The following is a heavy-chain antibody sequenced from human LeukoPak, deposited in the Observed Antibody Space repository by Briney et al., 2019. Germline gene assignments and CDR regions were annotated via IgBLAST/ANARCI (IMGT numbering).Heavy chain of an antibody. CDR2: ISGGASHK. CDR1: GFMFSNFG. V-gene: IGHV3-30*03. CDR3: FAFGELPDVEVLDL. D-gene: IGHD3-10*01. J-gene: IGHJ4*02. Sequence: GGSLRLSCAASGFMFSNFGMHWVRQAPGKGLEWVGLISGGASHKFYADSVKGRFTISRDNSKKMVFLQMNSLKGEDTALYYCFAFGELPDVEVLDLWGQGTLVVVSS.